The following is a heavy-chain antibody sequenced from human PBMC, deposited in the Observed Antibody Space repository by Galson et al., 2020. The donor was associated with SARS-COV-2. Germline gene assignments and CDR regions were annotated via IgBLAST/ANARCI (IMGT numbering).Heavy chain of an antibody. J-gene: IGHJ5*02. Sequence: ETSETLSLTCTVSGGSISSSSYYWGWIRQPPGKGLEWIGSIYYSGSTYYNPSLKSRVTISVDTSKNQFSLKLSSVTAADTAVYYCARRKAGYCSSTSGYTDNWFDPWGQGTLVTVSS. D-gene: IGHD2-2*02. CDR2: IYYSGST. CDR3: ARRKAGYCSSTSGYTDNWFDP. CDR1: GGSISSSSYY. V-gene: IGHV4-39*01.